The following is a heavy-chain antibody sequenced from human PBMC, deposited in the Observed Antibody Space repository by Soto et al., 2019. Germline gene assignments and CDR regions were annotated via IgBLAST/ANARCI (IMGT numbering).Heavy chain of an antibody. CDR3: ARGRYGDY. Sequence: QVHLVQSGAEVKKPGASVKVSLRGSGYAFTSHGITWVRQAPGQGLEWMGWISAHNGNTNYAQKLQGRVTVTRDTSTSTSYMELRSLRSDDTAVYYCARGRYGDYWGQGALVTVSA. V-gene: IGHV1-18*01. J-gene: IGHJ4*02. D-gene: IGHD1-1*01. CDR1: GYAFTSHG. CDR2: ISAHNGNT.